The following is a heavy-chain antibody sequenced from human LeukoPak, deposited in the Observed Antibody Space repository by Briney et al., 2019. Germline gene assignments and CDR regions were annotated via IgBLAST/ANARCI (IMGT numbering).Heavy chain of an antibody. D-gene: IGHD3-10*01. J-gene: IGHJ4*02. CDR1: GGSFSGYY. CDR3: ARDTTRADGFPSFDC. Sequence: SETLSLTCAVYGGSFSGYYWSWIRQPPGKGLEWIGEINHSGSTNYNPSHKSRVTIAVDTSKDQLALQLRSVQAADTAVYYFARDTTRADGFPSFDCWGKGTLVTVSS. CDR2: INHSGST. V-gene: IGHV4-34*01.